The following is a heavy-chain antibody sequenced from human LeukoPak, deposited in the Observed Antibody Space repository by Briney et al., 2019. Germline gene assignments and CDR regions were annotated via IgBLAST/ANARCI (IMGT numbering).Heavy chain of an antibody. V-gene: IGHV4-39*01. D-gene: IGHD6-6*01. CDR3: ARHGAARPSDY. Sequence: SETLSLTCTVSGGSISSGSYYWGWIRQPPGKGLEWIGSVFYSGSTYYNPSLKSRVTMSVDTSKNQFSLRLSSVTGADTAVYYCARHGAARPSDYWGRGTLVTVSS. CDR1: GGSISSGSYY. J-gene: IGHJ4*02. CDR2: VFYSGST.